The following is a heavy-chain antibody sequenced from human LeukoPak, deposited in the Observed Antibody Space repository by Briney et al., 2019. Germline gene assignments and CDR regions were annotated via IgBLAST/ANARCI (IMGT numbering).Heavy chain of an antibody. CDR1: GYTFTSYG. Sequence: GASVKVSCKASGYTFTSYGISWVRQAPGQGLEWKGWISAYNGNTNYAQKLQGRVTMTTDTSTSTAYMELRSLRSDDTAVYYRARDPQYYDILTGYYNGAFDIWGQGTMVTVSS. CDR2: ISAYNGNT. V-gene: IGHV1-18*01. CDR3: ARDPQYYDILTGYYNGAFDI. D-gene: IGHD3-9*01. J-gene: IGHJ3*02.